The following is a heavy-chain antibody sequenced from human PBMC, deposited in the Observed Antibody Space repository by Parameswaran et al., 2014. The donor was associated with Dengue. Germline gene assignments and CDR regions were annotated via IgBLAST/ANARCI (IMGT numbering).Heavy chain of an antibody. Sequence: VRQAPGKGLEWIGYIYYSGSTNYNPSLKSRVTISVDTSKNQFSLKLSSVTAADTAVYYCAGRSGYCSSTSCSGWFDPWGQGTLVTVSS. CDR2: IYYSGST. V-gene: IGHV4-59*01. CDR3: AGRSGYCSSTSCSGWFDP. J-gene: IGHJ5*02. D-gene: IGHD2-2*03.